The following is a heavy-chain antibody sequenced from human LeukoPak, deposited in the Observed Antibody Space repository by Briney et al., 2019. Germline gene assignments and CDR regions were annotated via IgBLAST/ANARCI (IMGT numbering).Heavy chain of an antibody. J-gene: IGHJ4*02. CDR2: INSDGSST. V-gene: IGHV3-74*01. CDR1: GFTFNSYW. CDR3: ARSVAVVTATFGC. D-gene: IGHD2-15*01. Sequence: GGSLRLSCAASGFTFNSYWMHWVRQAPGRGLVWVSRINSDGSSTSYADSVKGRFTISRDNAKNTLYLQMNSLRAEDTAVYYCARSVAVVTATFGCWGQGTLVTVSS.